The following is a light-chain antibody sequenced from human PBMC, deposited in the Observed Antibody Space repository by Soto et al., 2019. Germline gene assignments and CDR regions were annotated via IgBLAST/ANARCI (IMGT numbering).Light chain of an antibody. J-gene: IGLJ1*01. Sequence: QSALTQPASVSDSPGQSITISCTGTSSDVGGSNHVSWYQQHPGKAPKLMIYDVTNRPSGVSHRFSGSKSGSTASLIISGLQAEDEADYYCVSFTSSTTYVSGTGTKLTVL. CDR2: DVT. V-gene: IGLV2-14*01. CDR1: SSDVGGSNH. CDR3: VSFTSSTTYV.